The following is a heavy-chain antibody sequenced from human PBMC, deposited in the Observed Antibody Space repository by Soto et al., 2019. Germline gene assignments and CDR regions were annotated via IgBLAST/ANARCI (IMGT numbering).Heavy chain of an antibody. V-gene: IGHV3-23*01. CDR1: GFTFSIYA. CDR3: AKAEVETAPRGMDV. J-gene: IGHJ6*02. D-gene: IGHD2-15*01. Sequence: GGSLRLSCGASGFTFSIYAMSWVRQAPGKGLGWVSAIGTSGGRTYYADSVTGRFTISXXXXXXTXYXQXXXLRAXDTAVYYCAKAEVETAPRGMDVWGQGTTVTVSS. CDR2: IGTSGGRT.